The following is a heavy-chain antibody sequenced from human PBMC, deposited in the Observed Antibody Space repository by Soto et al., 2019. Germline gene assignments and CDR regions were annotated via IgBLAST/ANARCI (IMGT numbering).Heavy chain of an antibody. CDR2: ISYDGSNK. J-gene: IGHJ4*02. CDR1: GFTFSSYA. CDR3: VGAAAGLYYFDY. V-gene: IGHV3-30-3*01. D-gene: IGHD6-13*01. Sequence: AGGSLRLSCAASGFTFSSYAMHWVRQAPGKGLEWVAVISYDGSNKYYADSVKGRFTISRDNSKNTLYLQMNSLRAEDTAVYYCVGAAAGLYYFDYWGQGTLVTVSS.